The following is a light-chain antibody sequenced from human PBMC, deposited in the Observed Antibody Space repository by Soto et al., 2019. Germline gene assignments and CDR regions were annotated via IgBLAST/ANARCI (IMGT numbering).Light chain of an antibody. CDR2: DAS. V-gene: IGKV3-11*01. Sequence: EIVLTQSPATLSLSPGERATLSCRASQSVSSHLAWYQQKPGQAPRLLIYDASNRATGIPARFSGSGSGTDFTLTISSLDPEDFAVYYCQQRSNWPITFGQGTRLEIK. J-gene: IGKJ5*01. CDR1: QSVSSH. CDR3: QQRSNWPIT.